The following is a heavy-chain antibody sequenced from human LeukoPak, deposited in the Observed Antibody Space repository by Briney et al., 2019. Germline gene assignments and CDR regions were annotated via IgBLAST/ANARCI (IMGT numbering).Heavy chain of an antibody. Sequence: ASVKVSCKASGHTFTGYHIHWVRQAPGQGLEWMGWINVNTGGTNYEQKFQGRVTMTRDTFISTAYMELSRLRSDDTAVYYCARVIQNHYGMDVWGQGTTVTVSS. CDR3: ARVIQNHYGMDV. CDR1: GHTFTGYH. D-gene: IGHD5-18*01. V-gene: IGHV1-2*02. J-gene: IGHJ6*02. CDR2: INVNTGGT.